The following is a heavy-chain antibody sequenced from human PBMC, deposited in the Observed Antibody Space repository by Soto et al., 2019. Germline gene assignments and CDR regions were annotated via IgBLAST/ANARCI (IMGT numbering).Heavy chain of an antibody. Sequence: QVQLQESGPGLAKPSETLSLTCSVSGGSITNYYWGWLRQPPGKGPEWIGHIYYRGTTDYNPPLGSRATRSVNTPRNRSPLNRGSWTAAERAIYYCGRVGFSTFFRGGDAFEIWGQGRSVTVSS. CDR3: GRVGFSTFFRGGDAFEI. D-gene: IGHD3-16*01. CDR2: IYYRGTT. J-gene: IGHJ3*02. V-gene: IGHV4-59*01. CDR1: GGSITNYY.